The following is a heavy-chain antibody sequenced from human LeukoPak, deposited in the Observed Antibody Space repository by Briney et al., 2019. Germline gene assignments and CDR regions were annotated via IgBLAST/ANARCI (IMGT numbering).Heavy chain of an antibody. V-gene: IGHV3-23*01. D-gene: IGHD4-17*01. Sequence: GGSLRLSCTVSGFTFSSYAMSWVRQAPGKGLEWVSAISSTGGNTYHADSVKGRFTISRDNSKNTLYLQMNSLRVEDTAVYYCARRGESTNYGDYRFDSWGRGTLVTVSS. CDR2: ISSTGGNT. J-gene: IGHJ2*01. CDR3: ARRGESTNYGDYRFDS. CDR1: GFTFSSYA.